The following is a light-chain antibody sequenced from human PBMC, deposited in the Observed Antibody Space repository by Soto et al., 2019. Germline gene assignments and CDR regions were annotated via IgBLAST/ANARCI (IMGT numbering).Light chain of an antibody. CDR2: EVT. V-gene: IGLV2-8*01. CDR1: SSDVGGYNY. Sequence: QSALPQPPSTSGSPGQSVTISCTGTSSDVGGYNYVSWYQQYPGKAPKLMIYEVTKRPSGVPDRFSGSKSGITASLTVSGLQTEDEADYYCSSYTSSNNYVFGPGTKLTVL. CDR3: SSYTSSNNYV. J-gene: IGLJ1*01.